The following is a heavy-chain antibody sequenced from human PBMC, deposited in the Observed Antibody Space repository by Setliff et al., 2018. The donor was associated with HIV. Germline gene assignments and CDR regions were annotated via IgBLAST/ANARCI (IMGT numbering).Heavy chain of an antibody. J-gene: IGHJ4*02. CDR3: ARFPNPSQIVVIMPPDY. Sequence: ASVKVSCKASGYTFSSYDINWVRQATGQGLEWMGWISAYNGNKNYAQNLQDRVTMTTDTSTSTAYMELRSLRFDDTAVYYCARFPNPSQIVVIMPPDYCGQGTQVTVSS. CDR1: GYTFSSYD. D-gene: IGHD3-22*01. V-gene: IGHV1-18*01. CDR2: ISAYNGNK.